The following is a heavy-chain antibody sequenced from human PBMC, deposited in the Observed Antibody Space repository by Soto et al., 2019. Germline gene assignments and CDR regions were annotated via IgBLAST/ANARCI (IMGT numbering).Heavy chain of an antibody. CDR1: FTSYD. CDR3: ARGPGSIDWRFSYYYMDV. D-gene: IGHD3-9*01. Sequence: QVQLVQSGAEVKKPGASVKVSCTFTSYDINWVRQAPGQGLEWMAWMNPNSGDTRYAQKLQGRVTMTRNTSSFTAYMELSSLSSEDTAVYYCARGPGSIDWRFSYYYMDVGGQGTTVTVSS. J-gene: IGHJ6*02. V-gene: IGHV1-8*01. CDR2: MNPNSGDT.